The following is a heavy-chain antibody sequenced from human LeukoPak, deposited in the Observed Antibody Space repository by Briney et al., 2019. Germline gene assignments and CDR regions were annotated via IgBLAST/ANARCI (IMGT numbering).Heavy chain of an antibody. J-gene: IGHJ5*02. D-gene: IGHD3-10*01. CDR1: GGSFSGYY. V-gene: IGHV4-34*01. CDR2: MNHSGST. Sequence: PSETLSLTCAVYGGSFSGYYWSWIRQPPGKGLEWIGEMNHSGSTNYNPSLKSRVTISVDTSKNQFSLKLSSVTAADTAVYYCARTAMVRGKWFDPWGQGTLVTVSS. CDR3: ARTAMVRGKWFDP.